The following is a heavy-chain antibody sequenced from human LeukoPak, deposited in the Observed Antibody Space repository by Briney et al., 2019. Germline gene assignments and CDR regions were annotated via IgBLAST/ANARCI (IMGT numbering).Heavy chain of an antibody. D-gene: IGHD2-2*01. Sequence: PSETLSLTCTVSGGSISSGGYYWSWIRQHPGKGLEWIGYIYYSGSTYYNPSLKSRVTISVDTSKNQFSLKLSSVTAEDTAVYYCARVGGYCSSSTACWGYYFDQWGQGTLVTVSS. J-gene: IGHJ4*02. CDR3: ARVGGYCSSSTACWGYYFDQ. CDR1: GGSISSGGYY. V-gene: IGHV4-31*03. CDR2: IYYSGST.